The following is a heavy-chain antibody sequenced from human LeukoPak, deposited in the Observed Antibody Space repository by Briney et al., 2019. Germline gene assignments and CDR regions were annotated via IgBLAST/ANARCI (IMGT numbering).Heavy chain of an antibody. CDR1: GFTFDNYA. J-gene: IGHJ4*02. Sequence: PGGSLRLSCTASGFTFDNYAMGWVRQAPGTGLEWVGFIRSKPYGGTTECAASVKGRFTISRDDSESIAYLQMNSLKTEDTALYYCTRDVGLGELFFIPDNWGQGTLVTASS. CDR3: TRDVGLGELFFIPDN. V-gene: IGHV3-49*04. D-gene: IGHD2-21*01. CDR2: IRSKPYGGTT.